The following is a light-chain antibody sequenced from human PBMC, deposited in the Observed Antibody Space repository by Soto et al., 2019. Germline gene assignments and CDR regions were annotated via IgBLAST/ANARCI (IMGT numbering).Light chain of an antibody. J-gene: IGKJ5*01. CDR2: AAS. Sequence: DVQMTQYPSSVSASVGDRVTITCRASQGIGRWLAWYQQRPGKAPSFLIYAASSLQGGDPSRFSDSGSGTDFTLTISNLQPEDFATYFCQQGDSFPVTFGQGTRLEMK. CDR3: QQGDSFPVT. V-gene: IGKV1D-12*01. CDR1: QGIGRW.